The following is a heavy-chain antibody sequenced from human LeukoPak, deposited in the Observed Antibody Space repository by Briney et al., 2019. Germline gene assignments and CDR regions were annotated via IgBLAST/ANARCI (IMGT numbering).Heavy chain of an antibody. D-gene: IGHD3-3*02. V-gene: IGHV1-2*02. J-gene: IGHJ6*03. Sequence: ASVKVSCKASGYSFTGYYMHWVRQAPGQGLEWMGWINPYSGGTNYAQKFQGRVTMTRDTSISTVYMEVSRLRSDDTAIYYCASGRTIFYYYMDVWGKGTTVTISS. CDR1: GYSFTGYY. CDR2: INPYSGGT. CDR3: ASGRTIFYYYMDV.